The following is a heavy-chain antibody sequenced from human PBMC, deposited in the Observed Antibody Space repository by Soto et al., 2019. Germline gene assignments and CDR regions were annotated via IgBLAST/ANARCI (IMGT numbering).Heavy chain of an antibody. J-gene: IGHJ4*02. Sequence: PGGSLRLSCAASGFTFGDYDMHWVRQAPGKGLEWVSGITWNSGTLGYADSVKGRFTISRDSARKSLHLQMNSLSPEDTALYYCPKSRRSEYCFDYSGQGTLVPVST. CDR2: ITWNSGTL. V-gene: IGHV3-9*01. CDR1: GFTFGDYD. D-gene: IGHD2-2*01. CDR3: PKSRRSEYCFDY.